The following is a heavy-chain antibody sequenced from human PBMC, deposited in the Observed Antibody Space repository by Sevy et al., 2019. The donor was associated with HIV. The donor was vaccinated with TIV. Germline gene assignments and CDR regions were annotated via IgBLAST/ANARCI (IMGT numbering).Heavy chain of an antibody. D-gene: IGHD2-8*01. CDR2: IYPDDSET. Sequence: GESLKISCKGSGYSFTRYWIAWVRQMPGKGLEWMGIIYPDDSETRYSPSFQGQVTISADKSISTAYLQWSSLRASDSAMYYCARLICTSGTCYLDYWGQGNLVTVSS. CDR3: ARLICTSGTCYLDY. CDR1: GYSFTRYW. J-gene: IGHJ4*02. V-gene: IGHV5-51*01.